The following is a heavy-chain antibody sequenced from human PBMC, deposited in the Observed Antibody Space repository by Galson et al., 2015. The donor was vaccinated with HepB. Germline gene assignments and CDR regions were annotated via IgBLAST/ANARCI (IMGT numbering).Heavy chain of an antibody. CDR1: GFTFSSYS. CDR2: ISSSSSYI. J-gene: IGHJ6*02. CDR3: ARDGAVVVPAVNYYYYYGMDV. D-gene: IGHD2-2*01. Sequence: SLRLSCAASGFTFSSYSMNWVRQAPGKGLEWVSSISSSSSYIYYADSVKGRFTISRDNAKNSLYLQMNSLRAEDTAVYYCARDGAVVVPAVNYYYYYGMDVWGQGTTVTVSS. V-gene: IGHV3-21*01.